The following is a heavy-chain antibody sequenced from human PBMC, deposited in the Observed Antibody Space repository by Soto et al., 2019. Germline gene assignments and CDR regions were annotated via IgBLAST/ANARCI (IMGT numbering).Heavy chain of an antibody. CDR2: INPNSGGT. CDR3: AREYSGYDSEPAFDY. CDR1: GYTFTGYY. V-gene: IGHV1-2*02. Sequence: ASVKVSCKASGYTFTGYYMHWVRQAPGQGLEWMGWINPNSGGTKYSQKFQGRVTITRDTSTSTAYMELSSLRSEDTAVYYCAREYSGYDSEPAFDYWGQGTLVTVSS. J-gene: IGHJ4*02. D-gene: IGHD5-12*01.